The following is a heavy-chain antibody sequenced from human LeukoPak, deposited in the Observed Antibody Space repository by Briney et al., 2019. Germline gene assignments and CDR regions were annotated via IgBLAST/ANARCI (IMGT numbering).Heavy chain of an antibody. CDR2: ISYDGSNK. Sequence: PGGSLRLSCAASGFTFSSYGMHWVRQAPGKGLEWVAVISYDGSNKYYADSVKGRFTISRDNSKNTLYLQMNSLRAEDTAVYYCAKSWQWLAHFDYWGQGTLVTVSS. J-gene: IGHJ4*02. CDR3: AKSWQWLAHFDY. CDR1: GFTFSSYG. D-gene: IGHD6-19*01. V-gene: IGHV3-30*18.